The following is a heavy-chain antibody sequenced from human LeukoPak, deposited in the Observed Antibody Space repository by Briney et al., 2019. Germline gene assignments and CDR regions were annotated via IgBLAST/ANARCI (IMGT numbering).Heavy chain of an antibody. D-gene: IGHD4-23*01. Sequence: PSETLSLTCTVSGGSISSGGYYWSWIRQPPGKGLEWIGYIYHSGSTYYNPSLKSRVTISVDRSKNQFSLKLSSVTAADTAVYYCARDRGPYGGADYWGQGTLVTVSS. CDR1: GGSISSGGYY. J-gene: IGHJ4*02. CDR3: ARDRGPYGGADY. V-gene: IGHV4-30-2*01. CDR2: IYHSGST.